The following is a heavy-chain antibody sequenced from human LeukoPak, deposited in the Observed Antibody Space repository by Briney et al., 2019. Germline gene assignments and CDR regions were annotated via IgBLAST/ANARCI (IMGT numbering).Heavy chain of an antibody. J-gene: IGHJ4*02. CDR3: ARHIVATITGVVY. CDR2: IYYSGST. Sequence: PSETLSLTCTVSGGSISSSSYYWGWIRQPPGKGLEWIGSIYYSGSTYYNPSLKSRVTISVDTSKNQFSLKLGSVTAADTAVYYCARHIVATITGVVYWGQGTLVTVSS. D-gene: IGHD5-12*01. V-gene: IGHV4-39*01. CDR1: GGSISSSSYY.